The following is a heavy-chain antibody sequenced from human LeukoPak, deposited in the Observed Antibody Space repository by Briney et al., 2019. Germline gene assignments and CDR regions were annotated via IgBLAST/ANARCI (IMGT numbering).Heavy chain of an antibody. J-gene: IGHJ5*02. CDR2: IMPLFGTA. D-gene: IGHD5-12*01. CDR3: ARDVHGGYRSGWFDP. Sequence: SVKVSCKTSGGTFNDSAISWVRQAPGQGLEWLGGIMPLFGTAGYAQKFQGRVTITKDESTRTVYLELTSLTSDDTAVYYCARDVHGGYRSGWFDPWGQGTLVSVSS. V-gene: IGHV1-69*05. CDR1: GGTFNDSA.